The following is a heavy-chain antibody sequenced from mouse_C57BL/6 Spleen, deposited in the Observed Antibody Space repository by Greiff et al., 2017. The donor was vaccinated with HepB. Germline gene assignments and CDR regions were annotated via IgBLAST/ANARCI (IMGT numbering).Heavy chain of an antibody. CDR1: GYTFTSYW. Sequence: QVQLKQPGAELVRPGSSVKLSCKASGYTFTSYWMHWVKQRPIQGLEWIGNIDPSDSETHYNQKFKDKATLTVDKSSSTAYMQLSSLTSEDSAVYYCARELGEPSFDYWGQGTTLTVSS. D-gene: IGHD4-1*01. CDR3: ARELGEPSFDY. V-gene: IGHV1-52*01. J-gene: IGHJ2*01. CDR2: IDPSDSET.